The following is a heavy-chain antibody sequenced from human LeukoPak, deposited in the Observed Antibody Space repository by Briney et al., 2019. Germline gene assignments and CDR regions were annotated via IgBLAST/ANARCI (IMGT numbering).Heavy chain of an antibody. CDR3: ARGAFD. Sequence: GGSLRLSCAASGFTFSSYAMSWVRQAPGRGLDWVSVIYSDGRTFYADSVKGRFTSSRDNSKNTVDLQMNNLGADDTAVYYCARGAFDWGQGTLVTVSS. CDR1: GFTFSSYA. CDR2: IYSDGRT. J-gene: IGHJ4*02. V-gene: IGHV3-53*01.